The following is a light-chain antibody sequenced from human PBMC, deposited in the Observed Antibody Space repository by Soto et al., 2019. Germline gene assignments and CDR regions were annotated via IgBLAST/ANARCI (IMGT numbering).Light chain of an antibody. V-gene: IGLV2-14*01. CDR3: SSYTSTSTLYV. Sequence: QSALTQPASVSGSLGQSITISCTVTGSDVGEYNYVSWYQQHPDKAPKLMIYEVRNRPSGVSNRFSGSKSGNTASLAIAGLQAEDEADYYCSSYTSTSTLYVFGTGTKV. J-gene: IGLJ1*01. CDR2: EVR. CDR1: GSDVGEYNY.